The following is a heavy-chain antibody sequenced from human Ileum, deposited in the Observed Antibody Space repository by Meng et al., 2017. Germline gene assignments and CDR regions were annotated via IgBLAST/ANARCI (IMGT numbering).Heavy chain of an antibody. CDR1: VFTFSSYW. Sequence: EGQALAAGGGLVESGGSLRLFCGASVFTFSSYWIHWVRQAPGQGLVWVSRINADGSTIDYADSVKGRFTISRDNAKNTLYLQMNSLRTEDTAVYYCATAGAYRFDYWGQGTLVTVSS. J-gene: IGHJ4*02. CDR2: INADGSTI. V-gene: IGHV3-74*01. CDR3: ATAGAYRFDY. D-gene: IGHD3-16*02.